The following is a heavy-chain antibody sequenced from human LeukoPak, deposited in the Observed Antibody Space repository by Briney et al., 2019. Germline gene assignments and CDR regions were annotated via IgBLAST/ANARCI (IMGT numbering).Heavy chain of an antibody. D-gene: IGHD3-16*01. J-gene: IGHJ3*02. CDR3: SRYRGDSDAFDM. CDR1: GFILSESA. CDR2: IRSKANNYAT. V-gene: IGHV3-73*01. Sequence: GGSLRLSCAASGFILSESAIHWVRQASGKGLEWVGRIRSKANNYATAYAASVKGRFTISRDESKKTTYLQMNSLKTEDSAVYYCSRYRGDSDAFDMWGQGTMVTVSS.